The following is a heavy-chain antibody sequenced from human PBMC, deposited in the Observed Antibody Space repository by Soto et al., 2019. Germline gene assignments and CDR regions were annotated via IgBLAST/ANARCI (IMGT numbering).Heavy chain of an antibody. CDR1: GDSLSGYF. CDR3: AKDSGYNYGYFRWFDP. J-gene: IGHJ5*02. CDR2: IFYSGST. Sequence: SETLSLPCTVSGDSLSGYFWSLIRQPPGKGLEWIGYIFYSGSTNYNPALKSRVTISVDPSKSQFSLKLSSVTAAATAVYYCAKDSGYNYGYFRWFDPWGQGTLVTVSS. V-gene: IGHV4-59*01. D-gene: IGHD5-18*01.